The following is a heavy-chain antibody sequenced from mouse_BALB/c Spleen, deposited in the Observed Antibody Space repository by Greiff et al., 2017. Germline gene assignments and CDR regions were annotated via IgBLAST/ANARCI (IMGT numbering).Heavy chain of an antibody. CDR2: ISSGSSTI. V-gene: IGHV5-17*02. D-gene: IGHD1-1*01. J-gene: IGHJ1*01. CDR3: ARPPDYYGSSHWYFDV. CDR1: GFTFSSFG. Sequence: EVQRVESGGGLVQPGGSRKLSCAASGFTFSSFGMHWVRQAPEKGLEWVAYISSGSSTIYYADTVKGRFTISRDNPKNTLFLQMTSLRSEDTAMYYCARPPDYYGSSHWYFDVWGAGTTVTVSS.